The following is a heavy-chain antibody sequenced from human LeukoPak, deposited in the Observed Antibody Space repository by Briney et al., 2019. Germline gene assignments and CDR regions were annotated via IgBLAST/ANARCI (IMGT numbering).Heavy chain of an antibody. CDR2: VFHSGPT. CDR1: GVSIRCSGSH. V-gene: IGHV4-39*01. Sequence: SETLSLTCTVSGVSIRCSGSHWVWLPPPPGKGRVWSGSVFHSGPTYYNPPHKTRLNIPVHTPKNDFPLTLISGTAAHASVYYCARRDYSGYNPVLAYWGQGTLVSVSS. D-gene: IGHD2-15*01. CDR3: ARRDYSGYNPVLAY. J-gene: IGHJ4*02.